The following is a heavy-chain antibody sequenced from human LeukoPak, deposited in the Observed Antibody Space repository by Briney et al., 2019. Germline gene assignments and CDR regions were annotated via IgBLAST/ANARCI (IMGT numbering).Heavy chain of an antibody. Sequence: PSETLSLTCAVYGGSFSGYYWSWIRQPPGKGLEWIGEINHSGSTNYNPSLKSRVTISVDTSKNQFSLKLSSVTAADTAVYYCASLPIHWGQGTLVTVSS. J-gene: IGHJ4*02. CDR1: GGSFSGYY. CDR3: ASLPIH. V-gene: IGHV4-34*01. CDR2: INHSGST.